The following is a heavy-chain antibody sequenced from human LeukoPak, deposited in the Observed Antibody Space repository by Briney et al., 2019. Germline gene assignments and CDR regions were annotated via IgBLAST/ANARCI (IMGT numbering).Heavy chain of an antibody. CDR2: IYYSGST. Sequence: SETLSLTCTVSGGSISSYYWSWIRQPPGKGLEWIGYIYYSGSTNYDPSLKSRVTISVDTSKNQFSLKLSSVTAADTAVYYCAGYGGYYFDYWGQGTLVTVSS. CDR3: AGYGGYYFDY. V-gene: IGHV4-59*01. CDR1: GGSISSYY. D-gene: IGHD1-26*01. J-gene: IGHJ4*02.